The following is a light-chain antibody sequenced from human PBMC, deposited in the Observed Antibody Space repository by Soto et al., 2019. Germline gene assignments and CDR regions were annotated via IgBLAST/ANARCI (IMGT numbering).Light chain of an antibody. CDR1: RSNIENNY. Sequence: QSVLTQPPSVSAAPGQKVTISCSGSRSNIENNYVSWYQQLPGAAPKLLIHEDNKRPSGIPDRFSGSKSGTSATLGITGLLTGDEADYYCGTWDSSLSAFLFGGRTKLTVL. CDR2: EDN. V-gene: IGLV1-51*02. J-gene: IGLJ2*01. CDR3: GTWDSSLSAFL.